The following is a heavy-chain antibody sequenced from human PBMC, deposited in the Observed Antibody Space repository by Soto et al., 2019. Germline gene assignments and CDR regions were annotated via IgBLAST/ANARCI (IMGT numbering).Heavy chain of an antibody. CDR1: GGSISSYY. J-gene: IGHJ5*02. V-gene: IGHV4-59*08. CDR3: ARRYCSSTSCYDWFAP. D-gene: IGHD2-2*01. Sequence: ASETLSLTCTVSGGSISSYYWIWIRQPPGKGLEWIGYIYYSGSTNYNPSLKSRVTISVDTSKNQFSLKLSSVTAADTAVYYCARRYCSSTSCYDWFAPWXQGTLVPVSS. CDR2: IYYSGST.